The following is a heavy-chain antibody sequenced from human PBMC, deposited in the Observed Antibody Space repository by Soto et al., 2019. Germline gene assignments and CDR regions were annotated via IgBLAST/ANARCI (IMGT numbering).Heavy chain of an antibody. J-gene: IGHJ4*02. Sequence: QVQLVQSGTEVKTSGASVKVSCKASGYSFTSYDINWLRQATGQGPEWMGWVNPNTGDTGLAQRFQARVTLSSDTSIHTASVEVSSLRPDATAIYFCARAPRPAAIAVLDHWGQGTLVAVSS. V-gene: IGHV1-8*01. CDR2: VNPNTGDT. D-gene: IGHD6-19*01. CDR1: GYSFTSYD. CDR3: ARAPRPAAIAVLDH.